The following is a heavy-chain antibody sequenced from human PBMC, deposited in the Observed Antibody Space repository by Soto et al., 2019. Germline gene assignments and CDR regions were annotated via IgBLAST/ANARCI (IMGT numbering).Heavy chain of an antibody. CDR2: IVPIFGTT. CDR1: GGTFSNYA. CDR3: ARVEAVAGLYNYHGLDV. Sequence: QVQLVQSGAEVKKPGSSVKVSCKVSGGTFSNYAIDWVRLAPGHGLEWMGGIVPIFGTTYYTQKFQGRATTIADASTTTAYLVMSSLRSEETAIYSCARVEAVAGLYNYHGLDVWGQGTAVTVSS. V-gene: IGHV1-69*12. D-gene: IGHD6-19*01. J-gene: IGHJ6*02.